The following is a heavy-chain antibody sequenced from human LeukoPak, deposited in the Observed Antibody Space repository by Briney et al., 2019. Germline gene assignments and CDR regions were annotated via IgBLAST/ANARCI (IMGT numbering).Heavy chain of an antibody. CDR2: IYDSGST. Sequence: SETLTLTCTVSGGSISSYNWSWIRQPPGKGLEWIGYIYDSGSTNYNPSLKSRVTISVDTSKNQFSLKLSSVTAADTAVYYCARVDGTNYYYYGMDVWGQGTTVTVSS. CDR3: ARVDGTNYYYYGMDV. J-gene: IGHJ6*02. V-gene: IGHV4-59*01. CDR1: GGSISSYN. D-gene: IGHD1-1*01.